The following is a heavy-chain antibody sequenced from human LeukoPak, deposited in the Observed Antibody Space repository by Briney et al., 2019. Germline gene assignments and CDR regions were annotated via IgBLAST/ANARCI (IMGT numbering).Heavy chain of an antibody. CDR3: ARVSRLGGYFDY. V-gene: IGHV4-30-2*01. Sequence: PSETLSLTCAVSGGSISSGGYSWSWIRQPPGKGLEWIGYIYHSGSIYYNPSLKSRVTISVDRSKNQFSLKLSSVTAADTAVYYCARVSRLGGYFDYWGQGTLVTVSS. J-gene: IGHJ4*02. D-gene: IGHD2-15*01. CDR2: IYHSGSI. CDR1: GGSISSGGYS.